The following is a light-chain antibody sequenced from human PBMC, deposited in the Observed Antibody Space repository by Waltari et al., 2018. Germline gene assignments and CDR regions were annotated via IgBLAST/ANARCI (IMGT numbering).Light chain of an antibody. CDR2: EVT. CDR3: CSYGGSSIYVV. Sequence: QSALTQPPSVSRSPGQSITHSFTGTSSSVRRHYLVAWYPQYPGRAPKLMIYEVTKRPSGVSNRFSGSKSGYTASLTISGLQAEDEGYYYCCSYGGSSIYVVFGGGTKVTVL. CDR1: SSSVRRHYL. J-gene: IGLJ2*01. V-gene: IGLV2-23*02.